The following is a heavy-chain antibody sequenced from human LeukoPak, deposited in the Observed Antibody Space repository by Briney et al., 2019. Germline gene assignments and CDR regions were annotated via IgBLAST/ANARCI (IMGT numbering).Heavy chain of an antibody. CDR2: ISSNGGST. CDR3: ARDYAYSSGWYNGLSLAFDI. CDR1: GFTFSSYA. J-gene: IGHJ3*02. Sequence: GGSLRLSCAASGFTFSSYAMHWVRQAPGKGLEYASAISSNGGSTYYANSVKGRFTISRDNAKNSLYLQMNSLRAEDTAVYYCARDYAYSSGWYNGLSLAFDIWGQGTMVTVSS. D-gene: IGHD6-19*01. V-gene: IGHV3-64*01.